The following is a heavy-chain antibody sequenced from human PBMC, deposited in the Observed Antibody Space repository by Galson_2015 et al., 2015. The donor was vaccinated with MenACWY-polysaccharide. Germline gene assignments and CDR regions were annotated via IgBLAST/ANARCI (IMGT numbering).Heavy chain of an antibody. CDR1: GDSVSNNHVA. J-gene: IGHJ3*02. V-gene: IGHV6-1*01. CDR2: TYRGSN. D-gene: IGHD2-15*01. Sequence: CAMSGDSVSNNHVAWNWIRQSPSRGLEWLGRTYRGSNQYAASMRGRIAINSDTSTNQFSLQLSSVTPEDTGLYYCARGAYSSFDIWGQGTMVTVSS. CDR3: ARGAYSSFDI.